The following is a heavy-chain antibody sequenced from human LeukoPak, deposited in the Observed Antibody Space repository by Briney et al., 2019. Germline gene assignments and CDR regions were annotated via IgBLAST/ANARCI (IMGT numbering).Heavy chain of an antibody. J-gene: IGHJ5*02. D-gene: IGHD3-22*01. CDR1: GFTFSSYA. CDR2: ISGSGGRT. CDR3: AKTSRTYYYDGSGYSQTLNWFDP. V-gene: IGHV3-23*01. Sequence: GGSLRLSCAASGFTFSSYAMSRVRQSPGKGLEWVSAISGSGGRTYYADSVKGRFTISRDNSKNTLYLQMNSLRAEDTAVYYCAKTSRTYYYDGSGYSQTLNWFDPWGQGTLVTVSS.